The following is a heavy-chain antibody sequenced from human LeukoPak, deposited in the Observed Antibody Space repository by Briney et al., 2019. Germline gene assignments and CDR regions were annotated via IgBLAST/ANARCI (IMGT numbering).Heavy chain of an antibody. J-gene: IGHJ3*02. CDR2: IYPGDSDT. V-gene: IGHV5-51*01. CDR3: ALMLYGDYRASAFDI. Sequence: GESLKISCKGSGYSFTSYWIGWVRQMPGKGLEWMGIIYPGDSDTRYSPSFQGQVTISADKSISTAYLQWSSLKASDTAMYYCALMLYGDYRASAFDIWGQGTMVTVSS. CDR1: GYSFTSYW. D-gene: IGHD4-17*01.